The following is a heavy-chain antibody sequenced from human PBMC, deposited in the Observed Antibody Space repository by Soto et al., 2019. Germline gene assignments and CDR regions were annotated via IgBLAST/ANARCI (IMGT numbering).Heavy chain of an antibody. CDR1: GYTFTSYD. V-gene: IGHV1-8*01. CDR2: MNPNSGNT. CDR3: ASSTMIAPGAFDI. Sequence: EASVKVSCKASGYTFTSYDINWVRQATGQGLEWMGWMNPNSGNTGYAQKFQGRVTMTGNTSISTAYMELSSLRSEDTAVYYCASSTMIAPGAFDIWGQGTMVTVSS. J-gene: IGHJ3*02. D-gene: IGHD3-22*01.